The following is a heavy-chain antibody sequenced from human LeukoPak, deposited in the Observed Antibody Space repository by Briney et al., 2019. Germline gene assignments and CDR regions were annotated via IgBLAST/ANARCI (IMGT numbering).Heavy chain of an antibody. CDR2: INTNTGNP. CDR3: ARGDSSGYYPPFDY. J-gene: IGHJ4*02. Sequence: ASVKVSCKASGYTFTSYAMNWVRQAPGQGLEWMGWINTNTGNPTYAQGFTGRFVFSLDTSVSTAYLQISSLKAEGTAVYYCARGDSSGYYPPFDYWGQGTLVTVSS. V-gene: IGHV7-4-1*02. D-gene: IGHD3-22*01. CDR1: GYTFTSYA.